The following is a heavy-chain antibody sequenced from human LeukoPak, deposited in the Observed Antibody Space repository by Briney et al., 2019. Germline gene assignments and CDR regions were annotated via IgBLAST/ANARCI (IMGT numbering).Heavy chain of an antibody. CDR3: VSQSYSGSDNYYFDY. D-gene: IGHD1-26*01. J-gene: IGHJ4*02. V-gene: IGHV3-23*01. CDR1: GFISSTYA. CDR2: ISGSGERT. Sequence: GGSLRLSCVTSGFISSTYAMSWVRQAPGKGLERVSIISGSGERTYYADSVKGRFTVSRDNSKNTLYLQMKSLRAEDTAVYYCVSQSYSGSDNYYFDYWGQGTLVAVSS.